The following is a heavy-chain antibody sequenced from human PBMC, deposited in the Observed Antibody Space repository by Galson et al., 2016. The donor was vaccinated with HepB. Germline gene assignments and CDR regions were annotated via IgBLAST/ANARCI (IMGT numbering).Heavy chain of an antibody. J-gene: IGHJ4*02. V-gene: IGHV3-23*01. CDR1: GLIFRNYG. CDR3: ANYGANSGSDY. CDR2: ISGTGGRV. D-gene: IGHD4-23*01. Sequence: SLRLSCAASGLIFRNYGMTWVRQAPGKGLEWVSDISGTGGRVNYADSVKGRFTISRENSKNTVYLQMNSLRAEDTAVYYCANYGANSGSDYWGQGTRVTVSS.